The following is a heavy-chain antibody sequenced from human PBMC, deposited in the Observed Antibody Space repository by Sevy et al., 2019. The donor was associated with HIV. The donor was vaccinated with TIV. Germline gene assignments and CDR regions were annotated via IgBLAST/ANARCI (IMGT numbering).Heavy chain of an antibody. D-gene: IGHD3-22*01. Sequence: GGSLRLSCAASGFTFSSYVMSWVRQAPGKGLEWVSAISGSGGSTYYADSVKGRFTISRDNSKNTLYLQMNSLRAEDTAVYYCAKDQKYYYDSSGSDYWGQGTLVTVSS. V-gene: IGHV3-23*01. CDR2: ISGSGGST. CDR1: GFTFSSYV. CDR3: AKDQKYYYDSSGSDY. J-gene: IGHJ4*02.